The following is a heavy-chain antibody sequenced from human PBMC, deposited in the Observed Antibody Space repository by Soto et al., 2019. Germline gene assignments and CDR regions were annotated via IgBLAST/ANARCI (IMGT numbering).Heavy chain of an antibody. D-gene: IGHD3-10*01. V-gene: IGHV1-69*02. CDR2: VIPILGMA. CDR1: EGTFNSYT. Sequence: QVQLVQSGAEVKKPGSSVKVSCTASEGTFNSYTISWVRQAPGQGLEWMGRVIPILGMADFAQKFQGRVMITADKSTSTAYMVLSSLRSDVTAVYYCATNYGSGSTHFDYWGQGTLVTISS. J-gene: IGHJ4*02. CDR3: ATNYGSGSTHFDY.